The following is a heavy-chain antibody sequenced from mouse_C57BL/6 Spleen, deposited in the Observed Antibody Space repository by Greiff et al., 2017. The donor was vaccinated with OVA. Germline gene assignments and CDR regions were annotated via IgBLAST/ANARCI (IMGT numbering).Heavy chain of an antibody. J-gene: IGHJ4*01. CDR3: ARAPMVTGYAMDY. CDR1: GYTFTDYN. Sequence: EVQLQQSGPELVKPGASVKIPCKASGYTFTDYNMDWVKQSHGKSLEWIGDINPNNGGTIYNQKFKGKATLTVDKSSSTAYMELRSLTSEDTAVYYGARAPMVTGYAMDYWGQGTSVTVSS. CDR2: INPNNGGT. D-gene: IGHD2-2*01. V-gene: IGHV1-18*01.